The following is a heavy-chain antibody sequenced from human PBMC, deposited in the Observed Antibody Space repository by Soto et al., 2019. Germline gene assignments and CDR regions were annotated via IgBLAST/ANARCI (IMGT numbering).Heavy chain of an antibody. CDR2: INPSGGST. CDR3: ARVKGYGGGGRCYRGPRVDP. CDR1: GYTFTSYY. J-gene: IGHJ5*02. V-gene: IGHV1-46*03. Sequence: ASVKVSCKASGYTFTSYYMHWVRQAPGQGLEWMGIINPSGGSTSYAQKFQGRVTMTRDTSTSTVYMELSSLRSEDTAVYYCARVKGYGGGGRCYRGPRVDPWGKEPLFTVSS. D-gene: IGHD2-15*01.